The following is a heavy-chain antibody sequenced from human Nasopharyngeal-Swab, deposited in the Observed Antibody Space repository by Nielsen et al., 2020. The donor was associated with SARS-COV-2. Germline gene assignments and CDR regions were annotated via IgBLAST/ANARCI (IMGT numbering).Heavy chain of an antibody. CDR2: ISYDGSNK. J-gene: IGHJ4*02. CDR3: ARDYGSHNWNYGN. Sequence: GESLKISCAASGFTFSSYAMHWVRQAPGKGLEWVAVISYDGSNKYYADSVKGRFTISRDNSKNTLYLQMNSLRAEDTAVYYCARDYGSHNWNYGNWGQGTLVTVSS. V-gene: IGHV3-30-3*01. D-gene: IGHD1-7*01. CDR1: GFTFSSYA.